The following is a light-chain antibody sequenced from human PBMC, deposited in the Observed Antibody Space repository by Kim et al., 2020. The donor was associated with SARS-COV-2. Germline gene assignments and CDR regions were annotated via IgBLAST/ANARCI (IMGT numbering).Light chain of an antibody. V-gene: IGLV1-40*01. CDR3: QSYDSSLSVVV. CDR2: GNS. J-gene: IGLJ2*01. CDR1: SSNTGAGSD. Sequence: QRVTIACTGSSSNTGAGSDVHWYQQLPGTAPKLLIYGNSNRPSGVPDRFSGSKSGTSGSLAITGLQAEDEAEYYCQSYDSSLSVVVFGGGTQLTVL.